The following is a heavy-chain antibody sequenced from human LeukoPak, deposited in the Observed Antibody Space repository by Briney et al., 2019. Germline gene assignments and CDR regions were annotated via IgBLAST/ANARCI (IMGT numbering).Heavy chain of an antibody. J-gene: IGHJ4*02. V-gene: IGHV4-39*01. D-gene: IGHD6-19*01. Sequence: SETLSLTCPVSGDSISSSISYWGWIRQPPGEGLEWIGSISYSGNTYYNPSLKSRVTISLDTSKNQFSLKLSSVTAADTAVYYCARLSTVAGLRIDYWGQGTLVTVSS. CDR3: ARLSTVAGLRIDY. CDR2: ISYSGNT. CDR1: GDSISSSISY.